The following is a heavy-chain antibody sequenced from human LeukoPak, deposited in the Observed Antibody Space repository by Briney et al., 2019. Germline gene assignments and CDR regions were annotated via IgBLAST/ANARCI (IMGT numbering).Heavy chain of an antibody. V-gene: IGHV1-3*03. D-gene: IGHD5-24*01. CDR2: INAGNGNT. J-gene: IGHJ4*02. CDR3: ARVERGGYNYY. CDR1: GYTFTSYA. Sequence: ASVKVSRKASGYTFTSYAMHWVRQAPGQRLEWMGWINAGNGNTKYSQEFQGRVTITRDTSASTAYMELSSLRSEDTAVYYCARVERGGYNYYWGQGTLVTVSP.